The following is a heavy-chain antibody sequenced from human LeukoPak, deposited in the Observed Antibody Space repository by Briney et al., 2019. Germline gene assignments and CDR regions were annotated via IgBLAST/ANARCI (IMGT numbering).Heavy chain of an antibody. Sequence: SETLSLTCAVYGGSFSGYYWSWIRQPPGKGLEWIGEINHSGSTNYNPSLKSRVTISVDTSKNQFSLKLSSVTAADTAVYYCARDRYYGSGSDVRSDPWGQGTLVTVSS. J-gene: IGHJ5*02. CDR1: GGSFSGYY. CDR3: ARDRYYGSGSDVRSDP. D-gene: IGHD3-10*01. V-gene: IGHV4-34*01. CDR2: INHSGST.